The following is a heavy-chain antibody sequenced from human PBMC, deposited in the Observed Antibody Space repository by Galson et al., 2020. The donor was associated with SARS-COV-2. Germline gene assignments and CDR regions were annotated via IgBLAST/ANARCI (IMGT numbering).Heavy chain of an antibody. CDR2: IIPILGIA. Sequence: SVKVSCKASGGTFSSYAISWVRQAPGQGLEWMGGIIPILGIANYAQKFQGRVTITADKSTSTAYMELSSLRSEDTAVYYCAGGSIAARPDPPYYMDVWGKGTTVTVSS. V-gene: IGHV1-69*10. CDR3: AGGSIAARPDPPYYMDV. CDR1: GGTFSSYA. J-gene: IGHJ6*03. D-gene: IGHD6-6*01.